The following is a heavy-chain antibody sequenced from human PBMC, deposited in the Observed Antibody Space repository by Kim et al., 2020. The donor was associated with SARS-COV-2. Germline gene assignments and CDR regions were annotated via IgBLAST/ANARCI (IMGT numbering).Heavy chain of an antibody. CDR1: GGSFSGYY. V-gene: IGHV4-34*01. CDR2: INHSGST. Sequence: SETLSLTCAVYGGSFSGYYWSWIRQPPGKGLEWIGEINHSGSTNYNPSLKSRVTISVDTSKNQFSLKLSSVTAADTAVYYCARWPRPYYYYGMDVWGQGTTVTVSS. CDR3: ARWPRPYYYYGMDV. J-gene: IGHJ6*02.